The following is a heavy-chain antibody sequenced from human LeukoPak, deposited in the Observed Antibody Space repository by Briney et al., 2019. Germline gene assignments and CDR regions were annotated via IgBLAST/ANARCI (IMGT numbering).Heavy chain of an antibody. CDR2: INPNNGAT. J-gene: IGHJ4*02. Sequence: ASVKVSCKASVYTFTGYYMHWVRQAPGQGLEWMGRINPNNGATNYAQKLQGRVTITGDTSISTAYMELSSLRPDDTAVYYCTRESGSYHGNDYWGQGTLVTVSS. D-gene: IGHD1-26*01. CDR3: TRESGSYHGNDY. CDR1: VYTFTGYY. V-gene: IGHV1-2*06.